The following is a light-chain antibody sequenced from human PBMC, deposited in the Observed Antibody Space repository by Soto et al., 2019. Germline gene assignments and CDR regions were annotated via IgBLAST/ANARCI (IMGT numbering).Light chain of an antibody. V-gene: IGKV3-20*01. J-gene: IGKJ1*01. CDR2: GAS. CDR3: RHYGSSLWT. Sequence: EIVLTQSPGTLSLSPGERATLSCRASQSVSSSYLAWYQQKPGQAPRLLISGASSRATGIPDRFSGSGSGTDFTLTISRLEPEDFAVYFCRHYGSSLWTFGQGTKVEIK. CDR1: QSVSSSY.